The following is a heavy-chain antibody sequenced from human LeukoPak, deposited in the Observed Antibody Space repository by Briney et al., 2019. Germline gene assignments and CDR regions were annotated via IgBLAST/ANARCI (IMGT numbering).Heavy chain of an antibody. D-gene: IGHD3-3*01. CDR3: ARATAYYDFWSGYYPACYFDY. J-gene: IGHJ4*02. CDR1: GGSISNTNYY. CDR2: VYYSGTT. V-gene: IGHV4-39*07. Sequence: SETLSLTCTVSGGSISNTNYYWGWIRQPPGKGLEWIGSVYYSGTTYYNSSLKSRVTISVDTSKNQFSLKLSSVTAADTAVYYCARATAYYDFWSGYYPACYFDYWGQGTLVTVSS.